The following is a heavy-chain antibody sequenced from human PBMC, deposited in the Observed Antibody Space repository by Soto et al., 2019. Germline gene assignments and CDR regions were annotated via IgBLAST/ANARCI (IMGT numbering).Heavy chain of an antibody. Sequence: GASVNVSCKASGYTFTNYAVTWVRQAPGQGLEWMGWINVYDGNTKYAQKFQGRVTMTTGTSTNTVYMELRSLTPDDTAVYYCARDGVAVTTGIAGYWGQGTLVTVSS. J-gene: IGHJ4*02. CDR3: ARDGVAVTTGIAGY. V-gene: IGHV1-18*01. D-gene: IGHD4-4*01. CDR1: GYTFTNYA. CDR2: INVYDGNT.